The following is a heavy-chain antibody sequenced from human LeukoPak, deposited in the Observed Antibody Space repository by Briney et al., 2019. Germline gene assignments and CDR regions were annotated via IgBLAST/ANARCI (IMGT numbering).Heavy chain of an antibody. CDR2: IIPIFGTA. D-gene: IGHD3-10*01. CDR3: ARDRVLGDTIGYYYGMDV. Sequence: ASVKVSCKASGRTFTSYAISWVRQAPGQGLEWMGGIIPIFGTANYAQKFQGRVTITADESTSTAYMELSSLRSEDTAVYYCARDRVLGDTIGYYYGMDVWGKGTTVTVSS. CDR1: GRTFTSYA. J-gene: IGHJ6*04. V-gene: IGHV1-69*13.